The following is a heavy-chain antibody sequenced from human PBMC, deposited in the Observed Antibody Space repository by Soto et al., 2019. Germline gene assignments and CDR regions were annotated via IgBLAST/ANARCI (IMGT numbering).Heavy chain of an antibody. CDR3: ASGNRSGYYITHPDY. Sequence: QVQLVQSGVEVKKPVASVTVSCKASGYNFLSYGVSWARQAPGQGLEWMGWLSVYNSNANYAPQFHGRVTMTSDTSTNTAYLELRGLRSDETAVYYCASGNRSGYYITHPDYWGQGTLGFVSS. J-gene: IGHJ4*02. CDR1: GYNFLSYG. D-gene: IGHD3-3*01. CDR2: LSVYNSNA. V-gene: IGHV1-18*04.